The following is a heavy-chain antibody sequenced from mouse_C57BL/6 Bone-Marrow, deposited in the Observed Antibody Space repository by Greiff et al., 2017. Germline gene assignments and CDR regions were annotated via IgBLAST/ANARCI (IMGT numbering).Heavy chain of an antibody. CDR3: ARYDYDGYYYAMDY. V-gene: IGHV1-82*01. J-gene: IGHJ4*01. CDR1: GYAFSSSW. Sequence: QVQLQQSGPELVKPGASVKISCKASGYAFSSSWMNWVKQRPGKGLEWIGRIYPGDGDTNYNGKFKGKATPTADKSSSTAYMQLSSLTSEDSAVYFCARYDYDGYYYAMDYWGQGTSVTVSS. D-gene: IGHD2-4*01. CDR2: IYPGDGDT.